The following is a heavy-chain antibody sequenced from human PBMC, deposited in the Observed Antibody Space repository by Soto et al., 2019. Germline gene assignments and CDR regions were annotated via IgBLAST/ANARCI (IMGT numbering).Heavy chain of an antibody. D-gene: IGHD3-22*01. Sequence: QVQLVQSGAEVKKPGASVKVSCKASGYTFTGYYMHWVRQAPGQGLEWMGWINPNSGGTNYAQKFQGWGTMTRDTYISAAYRDRSRLRSDDTSVYYCVRGWRRGRGGYYYAWFGYWGQGPLVTVSS. CDR1: GYTFTGYY. V-gene: IGHV1-2*04. J-gene: IGHJ4*02. CDR2: INPNSGGT. CDR3: VRGWRRGRGGYYYAWFGY.